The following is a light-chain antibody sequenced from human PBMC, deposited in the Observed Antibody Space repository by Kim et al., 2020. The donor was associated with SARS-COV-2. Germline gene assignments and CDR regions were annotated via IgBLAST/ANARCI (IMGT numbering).Light chain of an antibody. CDR2: DAS. CDR1: QRISSNY. Sequence: WSPGERVTLSCRANQRISSNYLAWYQHKPGQSPRLLIHDASNRATGIPDRFSGSGSGTDFTLTISRLEPEDFAVYYCHQYIRSPYSFGQGTKLEI. CDR3: HQYIRSPYS. V-gene: IGKV3-20*01. J-gene: IGKJ2*03.